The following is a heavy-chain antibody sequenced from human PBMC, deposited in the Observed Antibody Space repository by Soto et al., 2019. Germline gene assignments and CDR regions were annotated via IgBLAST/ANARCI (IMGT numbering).Heavy chain of an antibody. J-gene: IGHJ5*02. CDR3: TRDASRDSSARGWFDP. D-gene: IGHD6-13*01. Sequence: GGSLRLSCAASGFTFRSFTMNWVRQAPGKGLEWVSTISSNSAYIYYTDALRGRFTISRDNAKNSLHLEMNSLRAEDTAVYYCTRDASRDSSARGWFDPWGPGTLVTVSS. CDR2: ISSNSAYI. V-gene: IGHV3-21*01. CDR1: GFTFRSFT.